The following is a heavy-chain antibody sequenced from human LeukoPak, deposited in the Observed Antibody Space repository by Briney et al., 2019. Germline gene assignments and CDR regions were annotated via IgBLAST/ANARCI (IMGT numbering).Heavy chain of an antibody. V-gene: IGHV3-53*01. CDR3: ASEAHSSSSVFAY. CDR2: IYTEGST. CDR1: GFTVSSNY. Sequence: PGGSLRFSFAGAGFTVSSNYMSWVRQAPRKGLEWLSIIYTEGSTYYADAVTGRLTISRDNTKNTLSIQLNSLRAADKAVYYCASEAHSSSSVFAYWAQATLVPVSS. J-gene: IGHJ4*02. D-gene: IGHD6-6*01.